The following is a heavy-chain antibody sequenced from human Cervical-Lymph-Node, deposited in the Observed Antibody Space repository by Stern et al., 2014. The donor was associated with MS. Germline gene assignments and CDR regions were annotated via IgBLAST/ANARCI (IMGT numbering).Heavy chain of an antibody. D-gene: IGHD4-17*01. V-gene: IGHV4-4*02. CDR3: ARFTLTPPYYFDY. CDR2: IYHSGGT. CDR1: GGSISSSNW. J-gene: IGHJ4*02. Sequence: QVQLQESGPGLVRPSGTLSLTCAVSGGSISSSNWWTWVRQPPGKGLEWIGEIYHSGGTSYNPSLKNRVTISVEKSKNQFSLKLSSMTAADTAVYYCARFTLTPPYYFDYWGQGALVTVSS.